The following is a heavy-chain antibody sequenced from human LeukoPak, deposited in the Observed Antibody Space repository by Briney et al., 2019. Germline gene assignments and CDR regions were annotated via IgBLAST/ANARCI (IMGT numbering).Heavy chain of an antibody. V-gene: IGHV4-39*02. D-gene: IGHD2/OR15-2a*01. CDR3: ARRRLATFFDY. Sequence: PETLSLNCTVSSGSISSSSYYWGWIRQPPGKGLEWIGSIYYSGSTYYNPSLKSRVTISLDTSKNHFSLKLTSVTAADTAVYYCARRRLATFFDYWGQGALVTVSS. CDR2: IYYSGST. CDR1: SGSISSSSYY. J-gene: IGHJ4*02.